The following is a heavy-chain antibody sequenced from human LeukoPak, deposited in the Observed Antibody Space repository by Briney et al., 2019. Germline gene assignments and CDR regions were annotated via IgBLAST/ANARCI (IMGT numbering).Heavy chain of an antibody. D-gene: IGHD2-15*01. Sequence: GGSLRLSCAASGFTLSSYAMSWVRQGPGKGLEWVSAISVSGNTNHADSVKGRFTISRDSSKNALYLQMNSLRAGDAAVYYCAKAPVTTCSGAYCYPFDYWSQGTLVTVSS. CDR1: GFTLSSYA. CDR3: AKAPVTTCSGAYCYPFDY. J-gene: IGHJ4*02. CDR2: ISVSGNT. V-gene: IGHV3-23*01.